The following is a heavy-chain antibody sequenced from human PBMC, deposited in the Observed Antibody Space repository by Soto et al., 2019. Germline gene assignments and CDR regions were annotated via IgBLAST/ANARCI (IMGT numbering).Heavy chain of an antibody. Sequence: QVQLVESGGGVVQPGRSLRLSCAASAFTFSNYGMHWVRQAPGKGLEWVAVIWSEGTNKYYADSVKGRFTISRDNSKSTLYLQMNSLRAEDTAVYYCARDRQYCSGGSCYTMIDYWGQGTLVTVSS. V-gene: IGHV3-33*01. CDR1: AFTFSNYG. D-gene: IGHD2-15*01. CDR3: ARDRQYCSGGSCYTMIDY. CDR2: IWSEGTNK. J-gene: IGHJ4*02.